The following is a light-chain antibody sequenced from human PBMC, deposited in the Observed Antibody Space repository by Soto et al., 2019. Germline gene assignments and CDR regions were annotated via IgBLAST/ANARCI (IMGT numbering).Light chain of an antibody. Sequence: EIVLTQSPVPLSLSPGERATLSCRASQSVSSSKLAWYPQKTGQAPRLLIYGTASRATGIPDRFSGSGSGTDFTLTISRLEPEDFAVYYCQQYGTSPPYTFGQGTKLEIK. CDR1: QSVSSSK. CDR2: GTA. V-gene: IGKV3-20*01. J-gene: IGKJ2*01. CDR3: QQYGTSPPYT.